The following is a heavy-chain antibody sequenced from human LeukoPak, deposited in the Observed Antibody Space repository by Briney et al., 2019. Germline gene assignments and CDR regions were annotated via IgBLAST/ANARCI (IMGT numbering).Heavy chain of an antibody. CDR3: ARAKMVSGDY. CDR1: GFTFSSYA. J-gene: IGHJ4*02. Sequence: PGGSPRLSCAASGFTFSSYAMHWVRQAPGKGLEWVAVISYDGSNKYYADSVKGRFTISRDNSKNTLYLQMNGLRAEDTAVYYCARAKMVSGDYWGQGTLVTVSS. D-gene: IGHD1-26*01. V-gene: IGHV3-30*01. CDR2: ISYDGSNK.